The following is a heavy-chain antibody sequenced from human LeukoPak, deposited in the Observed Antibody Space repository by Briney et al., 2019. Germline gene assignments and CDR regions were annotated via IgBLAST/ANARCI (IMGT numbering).Heavy chain of an antibody. J-gene: IGHJ5*02. CDR2: INRDGSEK. D-gene: IGHD2-2*01. Sequence: GGSLRLSCAASGFTFSSYWMSWVRPAPGKGLEWVANINRDGSEKYYVDSVKGRFTISRDNAKNSLDLQMNSPRVGDTAVYYCARNRVVVPAAPWGQGTLVTVSS. CDR3: ARNRVVVPAAP. CDR1: GFTFSSYW. V-gene: IGHV3-7*04.